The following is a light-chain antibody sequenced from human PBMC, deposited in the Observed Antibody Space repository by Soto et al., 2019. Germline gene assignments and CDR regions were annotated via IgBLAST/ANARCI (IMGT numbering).Light chain of an antibody. CDR2: GAS. CDR1: QSVSSN. V-gene: IGKV3-15*01. CDR3: QQYNNWPLYT. J-gene: IGKJ2*01. Sequence: EIVMTQSPATLSVSPGARATLSCMASQSVSSNLAWYQQKPGQAPRLLISGASTRATGIPARFSGSGSGTEFTLTISSLQSEDFAVYYCQQYNNWPLYTFGQGNKLEIK.